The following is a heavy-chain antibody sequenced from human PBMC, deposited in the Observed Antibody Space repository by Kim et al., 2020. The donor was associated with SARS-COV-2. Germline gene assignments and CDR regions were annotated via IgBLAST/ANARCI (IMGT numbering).Heavy chain of an antibody. CDR2: ISSSGSTI. V-gene: IGHV3-48*03. J-gene: IGHJ5*02. Sequence: GGSLRLSCAASGFTFSSYEMNWVRQAPGKGLEWVSYISSSGSTIYYADSVKGRFTISRDNAKNSLYLQMNSLRAEDTAVYYCARGLMITFGGVIVSPRTWPWGQGTLVTVSS. D-gene: IGHD3-16*02. CDR1: GFTFSSYE. CDR3: ARGLMITFGGVIVSPRTWP.